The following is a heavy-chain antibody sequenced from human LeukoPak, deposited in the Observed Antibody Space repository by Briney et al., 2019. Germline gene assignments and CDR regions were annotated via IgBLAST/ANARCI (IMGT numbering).Heavy chain of an antibody. V-gene: IGHV1-69*06. CDR1: GGTFSSYA. CDR3: ARSLNSGYVWGSYRYFDY. D-gene: IGHD3-16*02. Sequence: SVKLSCKASGGTFSSYAISWVRQAPGQGLEWMGGIIPIFGTANYAQKFQGRVTITADKSTSTAYMELSSLRSEDTAVYYCARSLNSGYVWGSYRYFDYWGQGTLVTVSS. J-gene: IGHJ4*02. CDR2: IIPIFGTA.